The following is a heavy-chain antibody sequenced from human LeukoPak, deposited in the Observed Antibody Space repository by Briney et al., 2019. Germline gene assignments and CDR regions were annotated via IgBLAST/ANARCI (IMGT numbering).Heavy chain of an antibody. CDR2: INPNSGGT. J-gene: IGHJ6*03. CDR3: ARGPVFRYFDWLPLDYYYYMDV. Sequence: ASVKVSCKASGYTFTGYYMHWVRQAPGQGLEWMGWINPNSGGTNYAQKFQGRVTMTRDTSISTAYMELRSLRSDDTAVYYCARGPVFRYFDWLPLDYYYYMDVWGKGTTVTISS. V-gene: IGHV1-2*02. CDR1: GYTFTGYY. D-gene: IGHD3-9*01.